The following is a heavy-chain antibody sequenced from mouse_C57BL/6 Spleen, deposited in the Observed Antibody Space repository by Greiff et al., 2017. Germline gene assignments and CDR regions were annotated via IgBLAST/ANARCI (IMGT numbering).Heavy chain of an antibody. D-gene: IGHD1-1*01. J-gene: IGHJ3*01. Sequence: QVQLQQPGAELVRPGSSVKLSCKASGYTFTSYWMHWVKQRPIQGLEWIGNIDPSDSETHYNQKFKDKATLTVDKSSSTAYMQLSSLTSEDSAVYYWARGDGSSRFAYWGKGTLVTVSA. CDR3: ARGDGSSRFAY. CDR1: GYTFTSYW. CDR2: IDPSDSET. V-gene: IGHV1-52*01.